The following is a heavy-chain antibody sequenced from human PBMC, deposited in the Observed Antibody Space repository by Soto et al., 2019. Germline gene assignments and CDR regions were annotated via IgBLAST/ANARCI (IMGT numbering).Heavy chain of an antibody. D-gene: IGHD2-2*01. CDR2: ISGSGGST. Sequence: GGSLRLSCAASGLTFSSYAMSWVRQAPGKGLEWVSAISGSGGSTYYADSVKGRFTISRDNSKNTLYLQMNSLRAEDTAVYYCAKDRGVVVPAAIPMRSMDVWGQGTTVTVSS. V-gene: IGHV3-23*01. J-gene: IGHJ6*02. CDR1: GLTFSSYA. CDR3: AKDRGVVVPAAIPMRSMDV.